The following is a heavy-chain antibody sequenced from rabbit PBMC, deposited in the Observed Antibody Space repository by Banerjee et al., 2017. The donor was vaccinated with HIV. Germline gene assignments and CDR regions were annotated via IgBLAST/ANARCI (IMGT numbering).Heavy chain of an antibody. J-gene: IGHJ4*01. CDR2: IVTIGGST. V-gene: IGHV1S45*01. D-gene: IGHD3-1*01. CDR3: AREWDL. CDR1: GFSFSSNYW. Sequence: QEQLEESGGDLVKPEGSLTLTCTASGFSFSSNYWICWVRQAPGKGLEWIASIVTIGGSTWYASWAKGRFTISKTSSTTVTLQMTSLTAADTATYFCAREWDLWGPGTLVTVS.